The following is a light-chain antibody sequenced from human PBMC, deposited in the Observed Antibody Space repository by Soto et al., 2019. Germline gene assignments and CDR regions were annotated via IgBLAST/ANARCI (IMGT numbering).Light chain of an antibody. CDR1: QSISSW. CDR2: KAS. Sequence: DIQMTQSPSTLSASVGDRATITCRASQSISSWLAWYQQKPGKAPNLLISKASSLESGVPSRFSGSGSGTEFTLTISSLQPDDFATYYCQQYYSYSYTFGQGTKLEIK. CDR3: QQYYSYSYT. V-gene: IGKV1-5*03. J-gene: IGKJ2*01.